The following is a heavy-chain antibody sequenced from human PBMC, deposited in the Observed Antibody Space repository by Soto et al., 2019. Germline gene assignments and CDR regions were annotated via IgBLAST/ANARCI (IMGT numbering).Heavy chain of an antibody. CDR3: VRGFYYRRGFSSPFDS. CDR2: IHYSGST. D-gene: IGHD3-10*01. J-gene: IGHJ4*02. CDR1: RDSISSYY. V-gene: IGHV4-59*01. Sequence: SSENLSLTCTVSRDSISSYYWSWVRQTPGKGLEWIGYIHYSGSTNYNPSLESRVSMSIDTSKNQFSLQRTSVMAAGTALYYCVRGFYYRRGFSSPFDSWGQGTQVAVSS.